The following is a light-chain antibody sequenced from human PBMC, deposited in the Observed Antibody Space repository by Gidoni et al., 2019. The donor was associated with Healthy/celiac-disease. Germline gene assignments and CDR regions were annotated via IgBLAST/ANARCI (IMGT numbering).Light chain of an antibody. CDR1: QGISSY. Sequence: IQSTPSPSSLSASVGDRVTITCRASQGISSYLAWYQQKPGKAPKLLIYAASTLQSGVPSRFSGSGSGTDFTLTISSLQPEDFATYYCQQLTSYPLTFGGGTKVEIK. V-gene: IGKV1-9*01. CDR2: AAS. CDR3: QQLTSYPLT. J-gene: IGKJ4*01.